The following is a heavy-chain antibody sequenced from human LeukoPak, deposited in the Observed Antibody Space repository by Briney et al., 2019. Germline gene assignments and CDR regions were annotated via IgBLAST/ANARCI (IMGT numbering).Heavy chain of an antibody. CDR1: GYTFTDYY. D-gene: IGHD1-26*01. CDR3: ARARYLSGNRDDALDI. Sequence: GPSVTVSCKTSGYTFTDYYIHWVRQAPGQGLEWMGWINPNSGGTNYAQEFQGRVTMTRDTSIGTAYMELTRLRSDDTAVYYCARARYLSGNRDDALDIWGQGTMVSVFS. V-gene: IGHV1-2*02. CDR2: INPNSGGT. J-gene: IGHJ3*02.